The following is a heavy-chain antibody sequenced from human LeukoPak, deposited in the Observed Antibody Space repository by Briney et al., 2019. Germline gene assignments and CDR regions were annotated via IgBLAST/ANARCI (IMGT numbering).Heavy chain of an antibody. V-gene: IGHV1-46*01. CDR1: GYTLTSYY. J-gene: IGHJ3*02. D-gene: IGHD6-13*01. Sequence: ASVKVSCKASGYTLTSYYMHWVRQAPGQGLEWMGIINPTVGDTIYARKFQGRVTMTRDMSTSTVYMELSSLRSDDTAVYYCARYGFSSSWQGGWHASDIWGQGTMVTVSS. CDR2: INPTVGDT. CDR3: ARYGFSSSWQGGWHASDI.